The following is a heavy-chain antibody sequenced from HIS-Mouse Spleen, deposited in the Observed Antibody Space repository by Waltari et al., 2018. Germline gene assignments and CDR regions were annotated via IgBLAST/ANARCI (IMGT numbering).Heavy chain of an antibody. CDR1: GGTFSSYA. J-gene: IGHJ3*02. CDR3: ARNINGMLTGPDAFDI. Sequence: QVQLVQSGAEVKKPGSSVKVSCKASGGTFSSYAISWVRQAPGQGLVWMGGISPIFGTANYAQKFQGRVTITSDESTSTAYVELSSLRSEDTAVYYCARNINGMLTGPDAFDIWGQGTMVTVSS. CDR2: ISPIFGTA. V-gene: IGHV1-69*01. D-gene: IGHD3-9*01.